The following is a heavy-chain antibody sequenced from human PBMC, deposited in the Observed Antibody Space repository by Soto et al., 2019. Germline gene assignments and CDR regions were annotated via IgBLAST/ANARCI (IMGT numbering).Heavy chain of an antibody. V-gene: IGHV3-30-3*01. J-gene: IGHJ6*02. CDR3: ARDLRAHFSTAYYYYGMDV. CDR2: ISYDGSNK. D-gene: IGHD2-2*01. CDR1: GFTFSSYA. Sequence: QVQLVESGGGVVQPGRSLRLSCAASGFTFSSYAMHWVRQAPGKGLEWVAVISYDGSNKYYADSVKGRFTISRDNSKKTLYLQMNSLRAEDTAVYYCARDLRAHFSTAYYYYGMDVWGQGTTVTVSS.